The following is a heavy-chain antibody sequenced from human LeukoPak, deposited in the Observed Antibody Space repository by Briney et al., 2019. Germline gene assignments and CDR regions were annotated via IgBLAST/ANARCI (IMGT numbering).Heavy chain of an antibody. CDR1: GFTFSSYE. CDR2: ISSSSSYI. V-gene: IGHV3-21*01. CDR3: ARDSRRGGSSLWY. D-gene: IGHD1-26*01. Sequence: GGSLRLSCAASGFTFSSYEMNWVRQAPGKGLEWVSSISSSSSYIYYADSVKGRFTISRDNAKNSLYLQMNSLRAEDTAVYYCARDSRRGGSSLWYWGQGTLVTVSS. J-gene: IGHJ4*02.